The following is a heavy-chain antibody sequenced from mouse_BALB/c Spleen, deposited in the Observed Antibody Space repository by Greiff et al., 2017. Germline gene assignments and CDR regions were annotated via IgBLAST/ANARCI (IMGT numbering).Heavy chain of an antibody. CDR2: IRLKSNNYAT. D-gene: IGHD1-1*01. CDR3: TPRFTTVDYYAMDY. V-gene: IGHV6-6*02. CDR1: GFTFSNYW. J-gene: IGHJ4*01. Sequence: EVKVEESGGGLVQPGGSMKLSCVASGFTFSNYWMNWVRQSPEKGLEWVAEIRLKSNNYATHYAESVKGRFTISRDDSKSSVYLQMNNLRAEDTGIYYCTPRFTTVDYYAMDYWGQGTSVTVSS.